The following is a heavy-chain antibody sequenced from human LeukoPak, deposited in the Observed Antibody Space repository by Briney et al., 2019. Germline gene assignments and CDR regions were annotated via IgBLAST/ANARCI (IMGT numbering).Heavy chain of an antibody. CDR1: GFTFSSYW. Sequence: GGSLRRSCAASGFTFSSYWMTWVRKAPGKGLEWVANIHLEGSEKYYVDSVKGRFTISRDNAKNSLYLQMNRLRAEDTAVYYCATDRGYFSFDYWGQGTLVTVSS. J-gene: IGHJ4*02. V-gene: IGHV3-7*01. D-gene: IGHD3-22*01. CDR3: ATDRGYFSFDY. CDR2: IHLEGSEK.